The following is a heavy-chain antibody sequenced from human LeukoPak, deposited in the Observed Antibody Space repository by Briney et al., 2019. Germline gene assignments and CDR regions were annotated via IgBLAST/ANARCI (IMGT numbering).Heavy chain of an antibody. J-gene: IGHJ4*02. CDR1: GGSISSHY. V-gene: IGHV4-59*11. D-gene: IGHD2-15*01. CDR3: ASGTKVAATFDY. CDR2: IYYSGST. Sequence: SETLSLTCTASGGSISSHYWSWIRQPPGKGLEWIGYIYYSGSTNYNPSLKSRVTISVDTSKNQFSLKLSSVTAADTAVYYCASGTKVAATFDYWGQGTLVTVSS.